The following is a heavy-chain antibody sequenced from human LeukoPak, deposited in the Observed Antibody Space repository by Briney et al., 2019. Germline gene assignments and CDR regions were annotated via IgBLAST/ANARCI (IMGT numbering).Heavy chain of an antibody. CDR1: GGSFSGYY. J-gene: IGHJ3*02. CDR3: ARRPRRGYSKLSWAFDI. CDR2: INQSGIT. Sequence: PSETLSLTCAVYGGSFSGYYWNWIRQPPGKGLEWVGEINQSGITDYNSSLKSRVTISVDASKNQFSLKLSSVTAADTAVYYCARRPRRGYSKLSWAFDIWDQGTMVTVSS. D-gene: IGHD6-13*01. V-gene: IGHV4-34*01.